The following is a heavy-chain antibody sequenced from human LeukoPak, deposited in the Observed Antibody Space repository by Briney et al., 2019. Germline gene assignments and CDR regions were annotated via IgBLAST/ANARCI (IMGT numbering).Heavy chain of an antibody. V-gene: IGHV1-18*01. CDR1: GYTFTSYG. CDR2: ISAYNGNT. Sequence: ASVKVSCKASGYTFTSYGISWVRQAPGQGLEWMGWISAYNGNTNYAQKLQGRVTMTTDTSTSTAYMELRSLRSDDTAVYYCARASSSWYLDAFDIWGQGTMVTVSS. CDR3: ARASSSWYLDAFDI. J-gene: IGHJ3*02. D-gene: IGHD6-13*01.